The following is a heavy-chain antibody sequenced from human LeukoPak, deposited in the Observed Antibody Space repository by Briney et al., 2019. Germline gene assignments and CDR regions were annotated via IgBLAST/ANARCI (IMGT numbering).Heavy chain of an antibody. D-gene: IGHD5-18*01. CDR1: GGSINSNNHY. CDR3: ARHPGYSSGWWYFDF. Sequence: SETLSLTCNVSGGSINSNNHYWGWIRQPPGKGLEWLGSINYSGTIFYSPSLNSRVTISVDTSGNQFSLKLASATAADTAVYYCARHPGYSSGWWYFDFWGQGTLVTVSS. J-gene: IGHJ4*02. CDR2: INYSGTI. V-gene: IGHV4-39*01.